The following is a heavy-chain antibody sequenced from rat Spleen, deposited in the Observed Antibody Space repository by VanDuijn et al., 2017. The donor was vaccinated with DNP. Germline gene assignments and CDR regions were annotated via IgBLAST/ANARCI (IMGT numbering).Heavy chain of an antibody. CDR3: TRGVTTEGVYY. J-gene: IGHJ2*01. D-gene: IGHD1-11*01. Sequence: VQLQESGPGLVKPSQSLSLTCSVTAYSITSSYRWNWIRKFPGKGLEWMGVMWSDGDTSSNSALKSRLSISRDTSKSQVFLKMNSLQTDDTGTYYCTRGVTTEGVYYWGQGVMVTVSS. CDR2: MWSDGDT. V-gene: IGHV2-32*01. CDR1: AYSITSSY.